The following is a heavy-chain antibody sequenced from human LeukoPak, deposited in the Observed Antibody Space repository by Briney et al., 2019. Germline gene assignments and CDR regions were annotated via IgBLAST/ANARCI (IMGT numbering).Heavy chain of an antibody. CDR3: ARSGGSGSYYARYYYYYMDV. Sequence: ASVKVSCKASGYTFTNFAMNWVRQATGQGLEWMGCINTNTGNATYAQGFTGRFVFSLDTSVSTAYLQISSLKAEDTAVYYCARSGGSGSYYARYYYYYMDVWGKGTTVTVSS. V-gene: IGHV7-4-1*02. D-gene: IGHD3-10*01. J-gene: IGHJ6*03. CDR2: INTNTGNA. CDR1: GYTFTNFA.